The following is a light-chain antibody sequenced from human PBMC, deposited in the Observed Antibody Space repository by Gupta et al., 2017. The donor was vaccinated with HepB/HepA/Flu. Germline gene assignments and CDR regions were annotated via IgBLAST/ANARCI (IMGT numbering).Light chain of an antibody. V-gene: IGLV2-14*03. CDR2: DVN. CDR3: GSYTRSSTWL. Sequence: DVNNRPSGVSNRFSGSKPGNTAFLIISGLQAEDEADYFCGSYTRSSTWLFGGGTKVTVL. J-gene: IGLJ2*01.